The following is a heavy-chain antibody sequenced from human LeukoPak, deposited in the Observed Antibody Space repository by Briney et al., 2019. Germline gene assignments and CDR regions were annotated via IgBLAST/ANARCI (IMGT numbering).Heavy chain of an antibody. V-gene: IGHV4-59*08. CDR1: GGSISGYY. CDR2: ISFTGNT. CDR3: ARSPPGWYYDNSGQYYFDT. J-gene: IGHJ4*02. Sequence: SETLSLACTVSGGSISGYYWSWIRQSPGKRLKWIAYISFTGNTNYHPSLKSRVTISLDTSKTHFSLTLSSLTAADTAVYYCARSPPGWYYDNSGQYYFDTWGQGALVTVSS. D-gene: IGHD3-22*01.